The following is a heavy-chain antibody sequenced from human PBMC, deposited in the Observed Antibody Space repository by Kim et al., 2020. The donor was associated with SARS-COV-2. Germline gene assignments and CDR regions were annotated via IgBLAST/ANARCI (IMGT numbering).Heavy chain of an antibody. J-gene: IGHJ6*02. D-gene: IGHD3-3*01. CDR1: GGSISSYY. Sequence: SETLSLTCTVSGGSISSYYWSWIRQPPGKGLEWIGYIYYSGSTNYNPSLKSRVTISVDTSKNQFSLKLSSVTAADTAVYYCARDRRIWSGYPDYYYGMDVWGQGTTVNVSS. CDR3: ARDRRIWSGYPDYYYGMDV. CDR2: IYYSGST. V-gene: IGHV4-59*13.